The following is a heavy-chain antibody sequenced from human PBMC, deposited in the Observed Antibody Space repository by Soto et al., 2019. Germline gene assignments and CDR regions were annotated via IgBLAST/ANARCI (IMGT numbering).Heavy chain of an antibody. Sequence: ASVKVSCKASGYTFTSYDINLVRQATVQVLELIVWINPNIFNTCYSQKFQGRFTITMNTSIITSYIELIILISDYTSVYYCAXXSXFPRYMMIVVVNDAFDIWGQGTMVTVSS. V-gene: IGHV1-8*01. CDR2: INPNIFNT. J-gene: IGHJ3*02. CDR1: GYTFTSYD. D-gene: IGHD3-22*01. CDR3: AXXSXFPRYMMIVVVNDAFDI.